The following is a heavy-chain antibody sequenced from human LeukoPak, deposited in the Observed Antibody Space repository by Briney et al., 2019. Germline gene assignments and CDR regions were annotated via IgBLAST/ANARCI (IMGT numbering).Heavy chain of an antibody. CDR2: ISYDGSNK. V-gene: IGHV3-30-3*01. J-gene: IGHJ4*02. CDR1: GVDFSSYA. CDR3: ARVQWSGIYGVRFEY. D-gene: IGHD1-26*01. Sequence: QPGGSLRLSCAASGVDFSSYAMHSVRQAPGKGLEWVAVISYDGSNKYDADSVKGRFTISRDNSKNTLYLQMNSLRAEDTAVCYSARVQWSGIYGVRFEYWGQGTLVTVSS.